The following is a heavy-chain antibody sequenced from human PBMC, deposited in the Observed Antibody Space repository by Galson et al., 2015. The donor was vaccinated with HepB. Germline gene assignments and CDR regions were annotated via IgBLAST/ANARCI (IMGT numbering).Heavy chain of an antibody. V-gene: IGHV5-51*01. CDR2: IYLGDSDT. J-gene: IGHJ5*02. D-gene: IGHD6-19*01. Sequence: QSGAEVTKPGESLKISCKGSGYRFTNYWIGWVRQMPGKGLEWMGSIYLGDSDTSYSPSFQGQITISADKSTSTAYLQWSSLKASDTAIYYCAKSGAVASWFDPWVLGTLVTVSS. CDR3: AKSGAVASWFDP. CDR1: GYRFTNYW.